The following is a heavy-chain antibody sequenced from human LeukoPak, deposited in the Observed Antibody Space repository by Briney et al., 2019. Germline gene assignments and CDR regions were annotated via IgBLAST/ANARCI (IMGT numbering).Heavy chain of an antibody. CDR3: ARHNRGAYDFFDS. J-gene: IGHJ4*02. D-gene: IGHD5-12*01. V-gene: IGHV3-53*01. CDR1: GFTVSSSY. Sequence: GGSLRLSCAASGFTVSSSYMNWVRQAPGKGLEWVSIINSGGNTYYADSVKGRFTISRDNSKNTLYLQMNNLRAEDTAIYYCARHNRGAYDFFDSWGQGTLVTVSS. CDR2: INSGGNT.